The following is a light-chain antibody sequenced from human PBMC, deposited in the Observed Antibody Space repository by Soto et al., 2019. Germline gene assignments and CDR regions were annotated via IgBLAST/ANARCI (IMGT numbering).Light chain of an antibody. J-gene: IGLJ2*01. V-gene: IGLV1-44*01. CDR2: SNI. CDR1: SSNIGSNT. CDR3: AAWDDSLNGPV. Sequence: QSVLTQPPSASGTPGQRVSISCSGSSSNIGSNTVNWYQLFPGTAPKLLIYSNIQRPSGVPDRFSGSKSGTSGSLAIIGPQSEDEADYYCAAWDDSLNGPVFGGGTKLTVL.